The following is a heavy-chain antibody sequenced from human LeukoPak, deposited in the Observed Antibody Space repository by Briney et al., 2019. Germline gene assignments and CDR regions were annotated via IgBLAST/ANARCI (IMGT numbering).Heavy chain of an antibody. D-gene: IGHD4-23*01. CDR2: ITSSSSYI. V-gene: IGHV3-21*01. Sequence: GGSLRLSCAASGFTFSSYTMNWVRQAPGKGPEWVSSITSSSSYIYYADSVKGRFTISRDNARNSLYLQMNSLRAEDTALYYCARDGDTVLTRGYYYYMDVWGKGTTVTISS. CDR1: GFTFSSYT. J-gene: IGHJ6*03. CDR3: ARDGDTVLTRGYYYYMDV.